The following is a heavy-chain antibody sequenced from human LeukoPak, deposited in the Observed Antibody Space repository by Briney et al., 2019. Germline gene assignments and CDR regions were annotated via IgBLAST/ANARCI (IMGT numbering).Heavy chain of an antibody. CDR2: INSDGSST. Sequence: GGSLRLSCAASGFTFSTCWMHWVRQAPGKGLVWVSGINSDGSSTTYADSVKGRFTLSRDNAKNSLHLQMNSLRAEDTAIYYCAREAGLAFDIWGQGTMVTVSS. CDR1: GFTFSTCW. J-gene: IGHJ3*02. CDR3: AREAGLAFDI. V-gene: IGHV3-74*03. D-gene: IGHD3-10*01.